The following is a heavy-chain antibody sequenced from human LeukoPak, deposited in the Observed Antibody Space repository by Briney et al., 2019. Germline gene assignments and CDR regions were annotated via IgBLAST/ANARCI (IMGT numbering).Heavy chain of an antibody. D-gene: IGHD6-13*01. Sequence: SETLSLTCSVSGASISSYYWSWIRQPPGKGLEWIGYIHYSGSTNFNPSLESRVTTSVDTSKNQFSLNLSSVTAADTAVYYCARDLYSSRTNDAFVIWGQGTMFTVSS. CDR1: GASISSYY. CDR3: ARDLYSSRTNDAFVI. CDR2: IHYSGST. J-gene: IGHJ3*02. V-gene: IGHV4-59*01.